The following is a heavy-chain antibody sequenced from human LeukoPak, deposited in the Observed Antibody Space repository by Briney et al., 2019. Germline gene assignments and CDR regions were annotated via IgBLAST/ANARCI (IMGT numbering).Heavy chain of an antibody. CDR1: GFTFSSYA. CDR2: ISYDGSNK. CDR3: ARGGILTGYPSSGKTYYYYYMDV. Sequence: GGSLRLSCAASGFTFSSYAMHWVRQAPGKGLEWVAVISYDGSNKYYADSVKGRFTISRDNSKNTLYLQMNSLRAEDTAVYYCARGGILTGYPSSGKTYYYYYMDVWGKGTTVTISS. V-gene: IGHV3-30*04. J-gene: IGHJ6*03. D-gene: IGHD3-9*01.